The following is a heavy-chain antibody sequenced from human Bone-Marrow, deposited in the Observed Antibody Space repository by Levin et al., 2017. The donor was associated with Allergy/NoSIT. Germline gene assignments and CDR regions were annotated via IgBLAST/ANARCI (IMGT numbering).Heavy chain of an antibody. V-gene: IGHV3-53*01. CDR3: ARNIPVTDLGF. CDR2: IYSGGGT. D-gene: IGHD1-14*01. J-gene: IGHJ4*02. Sequence: GGSLRLSCAASGLTVSNNYMSWVRQAPGKGLEWVALIYSGGGTSYADSVKGRFTISRDNSKNTLYLQMNSLRTEDTAVYHCARNIPVTDLGFWGRGTLVTVSS. CDR1: GLTVSNNY.